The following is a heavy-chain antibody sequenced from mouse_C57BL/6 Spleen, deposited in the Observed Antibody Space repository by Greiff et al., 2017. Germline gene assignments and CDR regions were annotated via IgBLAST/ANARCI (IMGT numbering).Heavy chain of an antibody. CDR1: GYTFTDYN. J-gene: IGHJ4*01. D-gene: IGHD3-3*01. CDR3: ALGGGAMDY. Sequence: VRLKESGPELVKPGASVKIPCKASGYTFTDYNMDWVKQSHGKSLEWIGDINPNNGGTIYNQKFKGKATLTVDKSSSTAYMELRSLTSEDTAVYYCALGGGAMDYWGQGTSVTVSS. CDR2: INPNNGGT. V-gene: IGHV1-18*01.